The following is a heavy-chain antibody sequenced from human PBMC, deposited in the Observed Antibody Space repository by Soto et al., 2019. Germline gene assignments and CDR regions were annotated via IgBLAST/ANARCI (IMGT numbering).Heavy chain of an antibody. CDR3: ESTNSRSYYMDV. Sequence: EVQLVESGGGLVKPGGSLRLSCAASGFTFSSYSMNWVRQAPGKGLEWVSSISSSSSYIYYADSVKGRFTISRDNAKNSLYLQMNSLRAEDTAVYYCESTNSRSYYMDVWGKGTTVTVSS. V-gene: IGHV3-21*01. CDR2: ISSSSSYI. D-gene: IGHD6-13*01. J-gene: IGHJ6*03. CDR1: GFTFSSYS.